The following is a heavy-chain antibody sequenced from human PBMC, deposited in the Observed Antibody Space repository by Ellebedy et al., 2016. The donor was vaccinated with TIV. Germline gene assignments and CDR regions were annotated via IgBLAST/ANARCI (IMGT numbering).Heavy chain of an antibody. D-gene: IGHD3-16*01. CDR1: GFTFSSYA. Sequence: GESLKISCAASGFTFSSYAMSWVRQAPGKGLEWVSAISGSGGGTYYADSVKGRFTISRDNSKNTLYLQMNSLRAEDTAVYYCANEFVLGSIDYWGQGTLVTVSS. V-gene: IGHV3-23*01. CDR3: ANEFVLGSIDY. CDR2: ISGSGGGT. J-gene: IGHJ4*02.